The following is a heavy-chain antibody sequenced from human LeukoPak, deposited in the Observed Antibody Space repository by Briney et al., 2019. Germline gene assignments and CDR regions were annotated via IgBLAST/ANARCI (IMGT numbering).Heavy chain of an antibody. CDR2: IYTSGST. CDR1: GGSISSYY. J-gene: IGHJ6*02. D-gene: IGHD3-3*01. Sequence: SETLSLTCTVSGGSISSYYWSWIRQPAGKGLEWIGRIYTSGSTNYNPSLKSRVTMSVDTSKNQFSLKLSSVTAADTAVYYCARDAYYDFPYYYYGMDVWGQGTTVTVSS. V-gene: IGHV4-4*07. CDR3: ARDAYYDFPYYYYGMDV.